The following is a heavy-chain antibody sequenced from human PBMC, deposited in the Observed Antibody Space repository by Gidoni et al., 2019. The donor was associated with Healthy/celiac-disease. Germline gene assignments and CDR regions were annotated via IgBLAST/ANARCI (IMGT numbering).Heavy chain of an antibody. CDR1: GGPFSSYA. CDR2: IIPIFGTA. V-gene: IGHV1-69*01. D-gene: IGHD3-3*01. Sequence: QVQLVQSGAEVKKPGSSVKVSCKASGGPFSSYAIRWVRQAPGQGLEGMGGIIPIFGTANYAQKFQGRVTITADESTSTAYMELSSLRSEDTAVYYCARGERITIFGVVINSWFDPWGQGTLVTVSS. J-gene: IGHJ5*02. CDR3: ARGERITIFGVVINSWFDP.